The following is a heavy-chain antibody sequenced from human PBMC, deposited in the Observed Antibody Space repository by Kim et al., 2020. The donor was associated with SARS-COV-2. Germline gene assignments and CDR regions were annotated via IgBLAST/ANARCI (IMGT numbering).Heavy chain of an antibody. J-gene: IGHJ6*02. V-gene: IGHV3-9*01. CDR3: AKALAALLWVGMDV. D-gene: IGHD2-2*01. CDR2: ISWNSGSI. CDR1: GFTFDDYA. Sequence: GGSLRLSCAASGFTFDDYAMHWVRQAPGKGLEWVSGISWNSGSIGYADSVKGRFTISRDNAKNSLYLQMNSLRAEDTALYYCAKALAALLWVGMDVWGQGTTVTVSS.